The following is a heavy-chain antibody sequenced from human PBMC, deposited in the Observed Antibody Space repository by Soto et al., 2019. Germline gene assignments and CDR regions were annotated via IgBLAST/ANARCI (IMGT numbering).Heavy chain of an antibody. J-gene: IGHJ6*02. Sequence: EVQLVESGGGLIQPGGSLRLSCAASGFTVNNNYMSWVRQAPGKGLEWVSVIYSGGSTYYADSVKDRFTLSRDNSKNTLYLQMNSXXAXXXXXXXXAXXXXXXXXXXXXXDXWGQGTTVTVSS. CDR3: AXXXXXXXXXXXXXDX. CDR1: GFTVNNNY. V-gene: IGHV3-53*01. CDR2: IYSGGST.